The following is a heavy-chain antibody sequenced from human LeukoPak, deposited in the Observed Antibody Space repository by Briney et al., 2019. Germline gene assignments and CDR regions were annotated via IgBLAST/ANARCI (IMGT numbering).Heavy chain of an antibody. J-gene: IGHJ3*02. Sequence: ASVKVPCKASGYTFTSYYMHWERQAPGQGLEWMGIINPSGGTTSYAQKFQGRLTMTRDTSTSTVYMELSSLRSEDTAVYYCARVYSSGWSDAFDIWGQGTVVTVSS. CDR3: ARVYSSGWSDAFDI. V-gene: IGHV1-46*01. D-gene: IGHD6-19*01. CDR1: GYTFTSYY. CDR2: INPSGGTT.